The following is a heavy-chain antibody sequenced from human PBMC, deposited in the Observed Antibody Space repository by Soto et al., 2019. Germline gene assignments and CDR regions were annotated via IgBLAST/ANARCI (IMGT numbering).Heavy chain of an antibody. CDR3: ARQQFYYDSSGSLFDY. CDR2: IHPSGDT. V-gene: IGHV4-4*02. D-gene: IGHD3-22*01. Sequence: QVQLQESGPGLVKPSGTLSLTCAVSGDSISNGDWWSWVRQPPGKGLEWIGAIHPSGDTNYTPSLKSRLTISVDNFKNLFSLKLSSVTAADTAVYYCARQQFYYDSSGSLFDYWGQGTLVTVSS. J-gene: IGHJ4*02. CDR1: GDSISNGDW.